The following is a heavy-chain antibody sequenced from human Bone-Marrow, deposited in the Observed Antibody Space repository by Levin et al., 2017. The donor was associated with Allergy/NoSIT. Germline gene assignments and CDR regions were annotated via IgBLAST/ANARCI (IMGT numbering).Heavy chain of an antibody. CDR2: SRNKANGYTT. D-gene: IGHD2-15*01. CDR3: ARGGHCGGGTCYTDYFDY. CDR1: GFTFSDHY. V-gene: IGHV3-72*01. J-gene: IGHJ4*02. Sequence: GGSLRLSCAVSGFTFSDHYMDWVRQAPGKGLEWLGRSRNKANGYTTEYAASVNGRFTVSRDDSKNSLYLQMNSLQTEDTAVYFCARGGHCGGGTCYTDYFDYWGQGTLVTVSS.